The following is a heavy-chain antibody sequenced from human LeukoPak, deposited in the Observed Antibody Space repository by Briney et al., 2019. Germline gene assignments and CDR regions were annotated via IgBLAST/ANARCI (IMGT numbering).Heavy chain of an antibody. CDR3: ARTPPRGLIDY. D-gene: IGHD3-16*01. CDR2: MSPKSGKT. Sequence: ASVKVSCKASGYTFTSYDINWVRQASGQGLEWMGWMSPKSGKTGYAQKFQGRVTITRDTSISTAYMELSSLTSEDTAVYYCARTPPRGLIDYWGQGTLVTVSS. CDR1: GYTFTSYD. J-gene: IGHJ4*02. V-gene: IGHV1-8*02.